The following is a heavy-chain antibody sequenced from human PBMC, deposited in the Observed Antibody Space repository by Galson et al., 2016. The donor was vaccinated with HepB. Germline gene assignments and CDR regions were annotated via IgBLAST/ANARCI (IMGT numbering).Heavy chain of an antibody. V-gene: IGHV3-33*01. CDR2: TYYDGSNK. D-gene: IGHD3-22*01. J-gene: IGHJ4*02. CDR1: AFTFSSYG. Sequence: SLRLSCAASAFTFSSYGMHWVRQAPGKGLEWVAVTYYDGSNKYYADSVKGRFTISRDNSKNTVYLQMNSLRAEDTAVYYCARENYYDQKHFDYWGQGALITVSS. CDR3: ARENYYDQKHFDY.